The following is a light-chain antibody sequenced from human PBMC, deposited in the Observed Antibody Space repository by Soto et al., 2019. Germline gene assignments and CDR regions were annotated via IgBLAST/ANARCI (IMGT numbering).Light chain of an antibody. CDR3: HQYGSQPFT. Sequence: EIGLTQSPGTLSLSPGERATLSCRASQSVSSSYLAWYQQKPGQAPRLLLYGASSWATGIPDRFSGSGSGTDFTPTISRLEPAEFTVDDCHQYGSQPFTFGPETQVDIK. V-gene: IGKV3-20*01. CDR1: QSVSSSY. J-gene: IGKJ3*01. CDR2: GAS.